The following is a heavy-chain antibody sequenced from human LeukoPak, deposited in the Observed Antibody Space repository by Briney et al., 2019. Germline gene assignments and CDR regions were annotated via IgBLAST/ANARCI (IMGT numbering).Heavy chain of an antibody. Sequence: RSETLSLTCTVSGGSISSGSYCWSWIRQPAGKGLEWIGRIYTSGSTNYNPSLKGRVTISVDTSKNQFSLKLSSVTAADTAVYYCARIQVASQYWGQGTLVTVSS. CDR3: ARIQVASQY. CDR1: GGSISSGSYC. V-gene: IGHV4-61*02. D-gene: IGHD5-12*01. J-gene: IGHJ4*02. CDR2: IYTSGST.